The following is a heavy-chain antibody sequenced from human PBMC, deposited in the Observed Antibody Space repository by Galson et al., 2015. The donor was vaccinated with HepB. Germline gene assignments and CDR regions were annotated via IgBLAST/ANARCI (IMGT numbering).Heavy chain of an antibody. Sequence: SQRLSCAASGFTFSGYWMHWVRQAPGTGLMWVSRINTVGSTTAYADSVEGRFTISRDNAKNTLYLQVNSLRAEDTAVYYCARDQGGYLDHWGPGTLVTVSS. V-gene: IGHV3-74*01. D-gene: IGHD3-16*01. CDR1: GFTFSGYW. J-gene: IGHJ4*02. CDR2: INTVGSTT. CDR3: ARDQGGYLDH.